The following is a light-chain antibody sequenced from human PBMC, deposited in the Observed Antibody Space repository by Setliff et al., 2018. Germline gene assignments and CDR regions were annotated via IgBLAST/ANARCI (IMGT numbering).Light chain of an antibody. CDR2: WAS. V-gene: IGKV4-1*01. CDR3: QQYYSPPPT. J-gene: IGKJ1*01. CDR1: QSVLHSSNNKNY. Sequence: DIVMTQSPDSLAVSLGERATIRCKSSQSVLHSSNNKNYLAWYQQKAGQPPKLLIYWASTRESGVPDRFSGSGSGTDFTLTISSLQAEDVAVYYCQQYYSPPPTFGQGT.